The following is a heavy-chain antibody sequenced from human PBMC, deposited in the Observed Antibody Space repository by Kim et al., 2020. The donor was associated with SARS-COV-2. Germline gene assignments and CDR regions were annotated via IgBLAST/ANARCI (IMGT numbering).Heavy chain of an antibody. CDR1: GYTFTSYD. CDR3: ARDRTYGSYGDYGRWGYYYYGMDV. D-gene: IGHD4-17*01. V-gene: IGHV1-8*01. Sequence: ASVKVSCKASGYTFTSYDINWVRQATGQGLEWMGWMNHNSGNTGYAQKFQGRVTMTRNTSISTAYMELSSLRSEDTAVYYCARDRTYGSYGDYGRWGYYYYGMDVWGQGTTVTVSS. CDR2: MNHNSGNT. J-gene: IGHJ6*02.